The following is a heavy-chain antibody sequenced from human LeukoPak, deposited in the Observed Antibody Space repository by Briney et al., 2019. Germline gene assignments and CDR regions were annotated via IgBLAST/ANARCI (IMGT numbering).Heavy chain of an antibody. V-gene: IGHV3-21*04. D-gene: IGHD3-16*01. CDR1: GVTFSSYS. J-gene: IGHJ4*02. CDR2: ISSSSSYI. CDR3: AKGVGEFGFRFDS. Sequence: GGSLRLSCAASGVTFSSYSMNWVRQAPGKGLEWVSSISSSSSYIYDADSVKGRCTISRDNAKNSLYLQMNSLTAADTAVYYCAKGVGEFGFRFDSWGQGTLVTVSS.